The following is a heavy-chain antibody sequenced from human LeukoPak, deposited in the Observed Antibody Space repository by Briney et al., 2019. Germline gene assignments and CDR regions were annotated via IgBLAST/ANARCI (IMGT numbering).Heavy chain of an antibody. CDR1: GGSISSYY. Sequence: SETLSLTGTVSGGSISSYYWSWIRQPPGKGLEWIGYIYYSGSTNYNPSLKSRVTISVDTSKNQFSLKLSSVTAADTAVYYCARIYDSSGYYEDYWGQGTLVTVSS. D-gene: IGHD3-22*01. CDR2: IYYSGST. V-gene: IGHV4-59*01. J-gene: IGHJ4*02. CDR3: ARIYDSSGYYEDY.